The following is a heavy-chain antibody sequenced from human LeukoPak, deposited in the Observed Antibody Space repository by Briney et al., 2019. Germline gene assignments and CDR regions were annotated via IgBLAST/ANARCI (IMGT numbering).Heavy chain of an antibody. V-gene: IGHV4-34*01. CDR2: IYHSGST. Sequence: KASETLSLTCAVYGGSFSGYYWSWIRQLPGKGLEWIGYIYHSGSTYYNPSLKSRVTISVDRSKNQFSLKLSSVTAADTAVYYCARLDTAMVVFDYWGQGTLVTVSS. CDR3: ARLDTAMVVFDY. D-gene: IGHD5-18*01. J-gene: IGHJ4*02. CDR1: GGSFSGYY.